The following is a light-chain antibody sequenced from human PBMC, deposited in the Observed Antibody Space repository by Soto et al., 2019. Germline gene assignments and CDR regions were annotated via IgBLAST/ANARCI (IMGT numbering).Light chain of an antibody. CDR2: DAS. CDR1: QVISSA. J-gene: IGKJ5*01. Sequence: AIQLTQSPSSLSASVGDRVTITCRASQVISSALAWHQQKPGKAPKLLIYDASSLKSGVPSRFSGSGSATDFTLTISSLQPEDFATYYCQQFNSYPITFGQGTRLEIK. CDR3: QQFNSYPIT. V-gene: IGKV1-13*02.